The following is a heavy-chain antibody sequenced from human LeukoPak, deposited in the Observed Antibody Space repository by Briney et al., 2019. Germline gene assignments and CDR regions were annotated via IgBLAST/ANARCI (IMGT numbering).Heavy chain of an antibody. Sequence: SETLSLTCAVYGGSFSGYYWSWIRQPPGKGLEWIGEINHSGSTNYNPSLKSRVTISVDTSKNQFSLKLSSVTAADTAVYSCAAALTKYCSVGSCYSRNWFDPWGQGTLVTVSS. J-gene: IGHJ5*02. CDR3: AAALTKYCSVGSCYSRNWFDP. CDR2: INHSGST. CDR1: GGSFSGYY. D-gene: IGHD2-15*01. V-gene: IGHV4-34*01.